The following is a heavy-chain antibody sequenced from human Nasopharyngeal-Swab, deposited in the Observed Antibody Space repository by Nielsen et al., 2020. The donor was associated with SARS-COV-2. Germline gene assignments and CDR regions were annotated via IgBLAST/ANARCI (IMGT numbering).Heavy chain of an antibody. V-gene: IGHV1-8*01. J-gene: IGHJ5*02. D-gene: IGHD3-10*01. CDR2: MNPNSGNT. Sequence: ASVKVSCKASGYTFTSYDINWARQATGQGLEWMGWMNPNSGNTGYAQKFQGRVTMTRNTSISTAYMELSSLRSEDTAVYYCARVVRTRYGSGSYGGFDPWGQGTLVTVSS. CDR1: GYTFTSYD. CDR3: ARVVRTRYGSGSYGGFDP.